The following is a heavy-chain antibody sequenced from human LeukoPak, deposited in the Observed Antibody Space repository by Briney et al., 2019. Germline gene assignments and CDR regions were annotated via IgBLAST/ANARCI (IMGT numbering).Heavy chain of an antibody. J-gene: IGHJ3*02. CDR1: GYTFTSYG. D-gene: IGHD4-17*01. CDR2: ISVYNGNT. Sequence: ASVKVSCKASGYTFTSYGISWVRQAPGQGLEWMGWISVYNGNTNYAQKLQGRVTMTTDTSTSTAYMDLRSLGSDDTAVYYCARSGGWAYGDYDGFIAFDSWGQGTMVTVSS. V-gene: IGHV1-18*01. CDR3: ARSGGWAYGDYDGFIAFDS.